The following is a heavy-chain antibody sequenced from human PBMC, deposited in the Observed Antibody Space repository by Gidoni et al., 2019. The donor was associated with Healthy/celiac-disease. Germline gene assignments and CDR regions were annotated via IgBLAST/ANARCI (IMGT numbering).Heavy chain of an antibody. Sequence: QLQLQESGPGLVKPSETLSLTCTVSGGSISSSSYYWGWIRQPPGKGLEWIGSIYYSGSTYYNPSLKSRVTISVDTSKNQFSLKLSSVTAADTAVYYCVRKAPLGAFDIWGQGTMVTVSS. CDR1: GGSISSSSYY. D-gene: IGHD7-27*01. CDR2: IYYSGST. J-gene: IGHJ3*02. V-gene: IGHV4-39*01. CDR3: VRKAPLGAFDI.